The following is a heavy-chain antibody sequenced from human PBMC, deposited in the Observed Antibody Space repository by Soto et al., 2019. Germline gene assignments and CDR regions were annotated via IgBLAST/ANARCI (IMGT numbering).Heavy chain of an antibody. D-gene: IGHD6-6*01. CDR2: MNPNSGNT. CDR1: GYAFTSYD. CDR3: AMSSSSYYYYYGMDV. J-gene: IGHJ6*02. Sequence: ASVKVSCKASGYAFTSYDINWVRQATGQGLEWMGWMNPNSGNTGYAQKFQGRVTMTRNTSISTAYMELSSLRSEDTAVYYCAMSSSSYYYYYGMDVWGQGTTVTVSS. V-gene: IGHV1-8*01.